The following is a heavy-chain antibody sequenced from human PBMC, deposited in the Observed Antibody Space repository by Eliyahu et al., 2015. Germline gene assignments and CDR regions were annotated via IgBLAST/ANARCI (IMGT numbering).Heavy chain of an antibody. J-gene: IGHJ3*02. D-gene: IGHD3-3*01. CDR1: GGTFSSYA. CDR3: ARGALLRLGWKSAFDI. V-gene: IGHV1-69*05. Sequence: QLVQSGAEVKKPGSSVKVSCKASGGTFSSYAISWVRQAPGQGLEWMGGIIPIFGTANYAQKFQGRVTITTDESTSTAYMELSSLRSEDTAVYYCARGALLRLGWKSAFDIWGQGTMVTVSS. CDR2: IIPIFGTA.